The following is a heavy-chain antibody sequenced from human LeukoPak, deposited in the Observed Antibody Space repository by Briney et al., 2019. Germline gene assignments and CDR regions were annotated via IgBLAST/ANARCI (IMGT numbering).Heavy chain of an antibody. V-gene: IGHV3-33*01. CDR3: ARGAHYGDYNNWFDP. D-gene: IGHD4-17*01. Sequence: GGSLRLSCAASGFTFSSYGMHWVRQAPGKGLEWVAVIWYDGSNKYYADSVKGRFTISRDNSKNTLYLQMNSLGAEDTAVYYCARGAHYGDYNNWFDPWGQGTLVTVSS. J-gene: IGHJ5*02. CDR2: IWYDGSNK. CDR1: GFTFSSYG.